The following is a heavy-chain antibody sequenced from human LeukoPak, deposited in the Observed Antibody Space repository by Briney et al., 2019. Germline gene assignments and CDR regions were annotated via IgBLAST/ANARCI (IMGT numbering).Heavy chain of an antibody. J-gene: IGHJ5*02. CDR1: GFTFSSYG. Sequence: GGSLRLPCAASGFTFSSYGMHWVRQAPGKGLEWVSAISGSGGSTYYADSVKGRFTISRDNSKNTLYLQMNSLRAEDTAVYYCAKGGFGILNWFDPWGQGTLVTVSS. V-gene: IGHV3-23*01. CDR2: ISGSGGST. CDR3: AKGGFGILNWFDP. D-gene: IGHD3-16*01.